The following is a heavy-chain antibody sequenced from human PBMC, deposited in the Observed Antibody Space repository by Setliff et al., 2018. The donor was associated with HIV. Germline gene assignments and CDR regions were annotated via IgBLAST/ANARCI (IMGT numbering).Heavy chain of an antibody. D-gene: IGHD2-2*03. V-gene: IGHV4-59*01. Sequence: SETLSLTCTVSGVSISNYYWSWIRQPPGKGLEWIGYIRDTGNAHSNPSLRSRVTIAVDTSKNQLSLRLTSVTAADTAVYYCARVGSCYNTRCYSWFDPWGQGTLVTVSS. CDR2: IRDTGNA. J-gene: IGHJ5*02. CDR3: ARVGSCYNTRCYSWFDP. CDR1: GVSISNYY.